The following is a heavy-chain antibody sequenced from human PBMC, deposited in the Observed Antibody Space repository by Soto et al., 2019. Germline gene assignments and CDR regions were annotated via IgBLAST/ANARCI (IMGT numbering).Heavy chain of an antibody. D-gene: IGHD4-17*01. CDR1: GGSISSYY. Sequence: PSETLSLTCTVSGGSISSYYWSWIRQPPGKGLEWIGYIYYSGSTNYNPSLKSRVTISVDTSKNQFSLKLSSVTAADTAVYYCARDLDYGDYEFVYWGQGTLVTVSS. J-gene: IGHJ4*02. CDR2: IYYSGST. CDR3: ARDLDYGDYEFVY. V-gene: IGHV4-59*01.